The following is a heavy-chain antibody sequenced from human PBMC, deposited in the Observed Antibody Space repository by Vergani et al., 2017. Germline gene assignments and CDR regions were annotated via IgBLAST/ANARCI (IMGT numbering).Heavy chain of an antibody. J-gene: IGHJ4*02. D-gene: IGHD1-26*01. CDR2: INAGNGNT. CDR1: GYTFTSYA. V-gene: IGHV1-3*01. Sequence: QVQLVQSGAEVKKPGASVKVSCKASGYTFTSYAMHWVRQAPGQRLEWMGWINAGNGNTKYSQKFKVRVPITRDTSASTAYMELSSLRSEDTAVYYWASALLYSGSYYDYWGQGTLVTVSS. CDR3: ASALLYSGSYYDY.